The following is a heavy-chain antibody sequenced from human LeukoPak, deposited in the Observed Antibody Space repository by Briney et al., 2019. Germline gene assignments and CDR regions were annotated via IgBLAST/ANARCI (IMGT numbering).Heavy chain of an antibody. Sequence: GGSLRLSCAASGFVFSNYWMSWLRQTPGKGLEWVANIKQDGREKYYVDSLKGRFTISRDNAKNSLYLRMDSLRAEDTAVYYCARDFYDSGGYYISPMDYWGQGTLVTVSS. V-gene: IGHV3-7*03. D-gene: IGHD3-22*01. CDR3: ARDFYDSGGYYISPMDY. CDR1: GFVFSNYW. CDR2: IKQDGREK. J-gene: IGHJ4*02.